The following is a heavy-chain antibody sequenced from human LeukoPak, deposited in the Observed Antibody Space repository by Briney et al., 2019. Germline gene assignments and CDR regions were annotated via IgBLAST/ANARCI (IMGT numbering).Heavy chain of an antibody. V-gene: IGHV4-4*07. J-gene: IGHJ6*02. CDR3: ARNYDSSGYRGYYYYGMDV. Sequence: SETLSLTCTVSGGSISSYSWTWIRQPAGKGLEWIGRIYTSGSTNYNPSLKSRVTMSVDTSKNQFSLKLSSVTAADTAVYYCARNYDSSGYRGYYYYGMDVWGQGTTVTVSS. CDR1: GGSISSYS. D-gene: IGHD3-22*01. CDR2: IYTSGST.